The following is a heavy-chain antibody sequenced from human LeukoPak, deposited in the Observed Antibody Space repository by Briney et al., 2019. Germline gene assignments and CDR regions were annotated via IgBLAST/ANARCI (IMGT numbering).Heavy chain of an antibody. CDR1: GFTFSSYV. Sequence: GGSLRLSCAASGFTFSSYVMNWVRQAPGEGLEWVSGISRSGDGTYYADSVKGRFTISKDNSKNTLYLEMNSLRAEDTAVYYCAKGYSSSWYYFDYWGQGTLVTVSS. CDR3: AKGYSSSWYYFDY. D-gene: IGHD6-13*01. V-gene: IGHV3-23*01. J-gene: IGHJ4*02. CDR2: ISRSGDGT.